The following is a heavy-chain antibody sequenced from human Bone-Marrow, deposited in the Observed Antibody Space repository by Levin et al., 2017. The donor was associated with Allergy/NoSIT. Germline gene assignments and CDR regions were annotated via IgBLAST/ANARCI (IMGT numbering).Heavy chain of an antibody. D-gene: IGHD2-8*02. CDR1: GFTFSDYY. Sequence: GESLKISCAASGFTFSDYYMSWLRQAPGKGLEWVSYISNSGSTIYYADSVRGRFTISRDNAQKSLYLQMSSLTAEDTAVYYCVRAGGLIDYWGRGTLVTDSS. CDR3: VRAGGLIDY. CDR2: ISNSGSTI. V-gene: IGHV3-11*01. J-gene: IGHJ4*02.